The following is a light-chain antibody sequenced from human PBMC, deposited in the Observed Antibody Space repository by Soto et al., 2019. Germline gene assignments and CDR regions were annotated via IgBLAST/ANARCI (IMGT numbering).Light chain of an antibody. CDR1: SSDVGAYSY. J-gene: IGLJ2*01. V-gene: IGLV2-11*01. CDR3: CSYAGSYTLV. Sequence: QSALTQPRSVSGSPGQSVAISCTGTSSDVGAYSYVSWYQQSLGKAPKLLIHDVSRRPSGVPDRFSGSKSGNTASLTVSGLQAEDEADYYCCSYAGSYTLVFGGGTKLTVL. CDR2: DVS.